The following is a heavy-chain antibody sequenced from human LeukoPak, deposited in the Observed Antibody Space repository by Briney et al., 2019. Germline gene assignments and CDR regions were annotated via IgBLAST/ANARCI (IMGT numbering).Heavy chain of an antibody. CDR1: GFTFSSYS. CDR2: ISSSSSYI. J-gene: IGHJ4*02. D-gene: IGHD3-3*01. CDR3: ARDAHYDFWSGYLDY. V-gene: IGHV3-21*01. Sequence: GGSLRLSCAASGFTFSSYSMNWVRQAPGKGLEWVSSISSSSSYIYYADSVKGRFTISRDNAKNSLYLQMNSLRAEDTAVYYCARDAHYDFWSGYLDYWGQGTLVTVSP.